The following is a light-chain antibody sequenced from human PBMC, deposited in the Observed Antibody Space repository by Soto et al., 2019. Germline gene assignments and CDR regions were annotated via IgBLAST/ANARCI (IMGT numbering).Light chain of an antibody. J-gene: IGKJ3*01. CDR2: LGS. CDR1: QSLLHSNGYNY. V-gene: IGKV2-28*01. CDR3: MQALPTPNT. Sequence: DIVMTQSPLSLPVTPGEPASISCRSSQSLLHSNGYNYLDWYLQKPGQSPQLLIYLGSNRASGVPDRFSGSGSGTYFTLKISRVEAEDVGVYYCMQALPTPNTFGPGTKVDIK.